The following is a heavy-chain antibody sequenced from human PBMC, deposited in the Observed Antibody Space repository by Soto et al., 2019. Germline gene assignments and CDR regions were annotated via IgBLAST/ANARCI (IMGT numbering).Heavy chain of an antibody. V-gene: IGHV3-21*01. CDR1: GFTFSSHW. J-gene: IGHJ5*02. CDR3: ARGPLRSQLAWFDP. D-gene: IGHD2-2*01. CDR2: ISSSSSYK. Sequence: PGGSLRLSCAASGFTFSSHWMSWVRQAPGKGLEWVSSISSSSSYKYYADSVKGRFTISRDNAKNSLYLQMNSLRAEDTAVYYCARGPLRSQLAWFDPWGQGTLVTVSS.